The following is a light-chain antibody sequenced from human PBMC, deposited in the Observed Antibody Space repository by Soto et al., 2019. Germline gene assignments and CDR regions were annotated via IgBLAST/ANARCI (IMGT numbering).Light chain of an antibody. CDR3: QQTFSNLLS. Sequence: IQMTQSPSSLSASVGDRVTITCRSSETISDYLNWYQHKPGEAPKVLISSASTLRGGVPSRFSGTGSGTDFTLTISSLQPEDVATYYCQQTFSNLLSFGGGTTVEI. CDR1: ETISDY. J-gene: IGKJ4*01. V-gene: IGKV1-39*01. CDR2: SAS.